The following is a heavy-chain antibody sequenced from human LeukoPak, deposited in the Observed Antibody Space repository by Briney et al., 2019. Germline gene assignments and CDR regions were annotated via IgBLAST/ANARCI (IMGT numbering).Heavy chain of an antibody. CDR1: GFSFSSYG. CDR3: AKSKSPYPMDYIFDF. J-gene: IGHJ4*02. V-gene: IGHV3-30*18. CDR2: ISNDGSIT. D-gene: IGHD4-11*01. Sequence: PVGSLRLSCAASGFSFSSYGMHWVRQAPGKGLEWVAVISNDGSITKYGDSVKGRFTISRDNSKNTLYVQMNSLRTDDAAVYYCAKSKSPYPMDYIFDFWGQGTLVTVSS.